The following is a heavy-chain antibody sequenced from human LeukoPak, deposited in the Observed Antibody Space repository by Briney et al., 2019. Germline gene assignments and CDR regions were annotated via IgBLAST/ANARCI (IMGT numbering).Heavy chain of an antibody. J-gene: IGHJ3*02. Sequence: GGSLRLSCEASGFRFRNHWMSWVRQAPGKGLEWVANIKQDGSEKYYVDSVKGRFTTSRDNAKNSLYLQMNSLRAEDTAVYYCARDTYYDFWSGYYVAAFDIWGQGTMVTVSS. CDR2: IKQDGSEK. V-gene: IGHV3-7*01. CDR1: GFRFRNHW. CDR3: ARDTYYDFWSGYYVAAFDI. D-gene: IGHD3-3*01.